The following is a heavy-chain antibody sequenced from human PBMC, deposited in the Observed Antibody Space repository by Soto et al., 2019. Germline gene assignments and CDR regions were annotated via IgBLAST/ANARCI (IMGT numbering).Heavy chain of an antibody. CDR3: ARDRYYYGSGSYAADY. V-gene: IGHV3-30-3*01. J-gene: IGHJ4*02. D-gene: IGHD3-10*01. CDR2: ISYDGSNK. CDR1: GFTFSSYA. Sequence: GGSLRLSCAASGFTFSSYAMHWVRQAPDKGLEWVAVISYDGSNKYYADSVKGRFTISRDNSKNTLYLQMNSLRAEDTAVYYCARDRYYYGSGSYAADYWGQGTLVTVSS.